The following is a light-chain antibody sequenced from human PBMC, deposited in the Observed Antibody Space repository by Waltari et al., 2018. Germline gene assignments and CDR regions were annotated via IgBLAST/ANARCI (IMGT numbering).Light chain of an antibody. CDR3: GTWDSSLAVWM. CDR2: DDH. V-gene: IGLV1-51*02. CDR1: SPNIGGTD. Sequence: QSLLTQPPSLSAAPGQRVTIYCSGTSPNIGGTDVFWSQQFPGKPPRLLIYDDHRRPAGIPDRFSGSKSATSASLAISRLQTGDEADYYCGTWDSSLAVWMFGGGTRLTVL. J-gene: IGLJ3*02.